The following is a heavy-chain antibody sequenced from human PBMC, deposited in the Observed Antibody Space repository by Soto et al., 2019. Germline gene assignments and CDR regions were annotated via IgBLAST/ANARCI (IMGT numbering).Heavy chain of an antibody. D-gene: IGHD5-18*01. V-gene: IGHV3-30*18. CDR2: ISYEGSNR. CDR3: VKDYRRTYEFGYGDS. Sequence: QVQLVESGGGVVQPGRSLRLSCAASGFSFSRYAMHWVRQAPGKGLEWVAVISYEGSNRYYADSKKGRFTISRDNSKNTLFMQINSMRPNDTDVYHCVKDYRRTYEFGYGDSWGRRTLVIVSS. J-gene: IGHJ4*02. CDR1: GFSFSRYA.